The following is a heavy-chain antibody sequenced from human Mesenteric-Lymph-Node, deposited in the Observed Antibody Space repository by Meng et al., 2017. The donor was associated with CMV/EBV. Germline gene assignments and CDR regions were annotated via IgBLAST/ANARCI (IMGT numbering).Heavy chain of an antibody. V-gene: IGHV4-61*01. CDR3: ARVPAAAGTPSKVVDY. J-gene: IGHJ4*02. D-gene: IGHD6-13*01. Sequence: SETLSLTCTVSGGSVSSGSYYWSWIRQPPGKGLEWIGYIYYSGSTNYNPSLKSRVTISVDTSKNQFSLKLSSVTAADTAVYYCARVPAAAGTPSKVVDYWGQGTLVTVSS. CDR1: GGSVSSGSYY. CDR2: IYYSGST.